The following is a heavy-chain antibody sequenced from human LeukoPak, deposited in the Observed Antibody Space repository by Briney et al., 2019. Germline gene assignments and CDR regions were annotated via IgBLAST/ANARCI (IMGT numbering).Heavy chain of an antibody. V-gene: IGHV1-24*01. CDR2: FDPEDGET. J-gene: IGHJ4*02. CDR3: ATITMVRGVRPPDDY. CDR1: GYTLTELS. Sequence: ASVKVSCKVSGYTLTELSMHWVRQAPGKGLEWMGGFDPEDGETIYAQKFQGRVTMTKDTSTDTAYMELSSLRSEDTAVYYCATITMVRGVRPPDDYWGQGTLVTVSS. D-gene: IGHD3-10*01.